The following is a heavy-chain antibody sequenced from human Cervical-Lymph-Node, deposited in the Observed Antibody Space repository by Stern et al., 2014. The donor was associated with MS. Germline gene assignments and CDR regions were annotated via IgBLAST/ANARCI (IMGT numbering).Heavy chain of an antibody. CDR2: IWFDGSNK. CDR1: GFTFSNYG. J-gene: IGHJ4*02. Sequence: VQLVESGGGVVQPGRSLRLSCAASGFTFSNYGMHWVRQAPGKGLEWVAVIWFDGSNKYYVDSLKGRFTISRDNSKNTLYLQMNSLRAEDTAVYYCARGSSTRLDYWGQGTLVTVSS. V-gene: IGHV3-33*01. D-gene: IGHD2-2*01. CDR3: ARGSSTRLDY.